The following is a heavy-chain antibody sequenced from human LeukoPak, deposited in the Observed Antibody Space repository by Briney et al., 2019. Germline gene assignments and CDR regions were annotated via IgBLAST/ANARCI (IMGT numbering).Heavy chain of an antibody. D-gene: IGHD3-22*01. J-gene: IGHJ4*02. CDR3: ARDQVYYYDSSGYYYGGVFDY. CDR1: GDSVSSNSAA. CDR2: TYYRAKWYN. V-gene: IGHV6-1*01. Sequence: SQTLSLTCAISGDSVSSNSAAWNWIRQSPSRGLEWLGRTYYRAKWYNDYAVSVKSRITIKPDTSKNQFSLQLNSVTPEDTAVYYCARDQVYYYDSSGYYYGGVFDYWGQGTLVTVSS.